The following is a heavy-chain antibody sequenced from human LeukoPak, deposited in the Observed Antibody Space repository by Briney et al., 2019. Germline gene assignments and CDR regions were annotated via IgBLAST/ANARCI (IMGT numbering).Heavy chain of an antibody. Sequence: SETLSLTCAVYGGSFSGYYWSWIRQPPGKGLEWIGEINHSGSTSYNPSLKSRVTISVDTSKNQFSLKLSSVTAADTAVYYCARGHGSWAIKYYYGMDVWGQGTTVTVSS. D-gene: IGHD6-13*01. CDR3: ARGHGSWAIKYYYGMDV. J-gene: IGHJ6*02. CDR1: GGSFSGYY. CDR2: INHSGST. V-gene: IGHV4-34*01.